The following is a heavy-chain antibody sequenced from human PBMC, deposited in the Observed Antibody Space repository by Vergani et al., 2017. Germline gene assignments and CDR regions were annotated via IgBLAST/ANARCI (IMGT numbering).Heavy chain of an antibody. CDR2: IYSGGST. CDR3: ARDRVDIGGTTNYYYYCCGMDV. J-gene: IGHJ6*02. Sequence: EVQLVESGGGLVQPGGSLRLSCAASGFTVSSNYMSWVRQAPGKGLEWVSVIYSGGSTYYADSVKGRFTISRHNSKNTLYLQMNSLRAEDTAVYYCARDRVDIGGTTNYYYYCCGMDVRGQGTTVTVSS. CDR1: GFTVSSNY. D-gene: IGHD5-12*01. V-gene: IGHV3-53*04.